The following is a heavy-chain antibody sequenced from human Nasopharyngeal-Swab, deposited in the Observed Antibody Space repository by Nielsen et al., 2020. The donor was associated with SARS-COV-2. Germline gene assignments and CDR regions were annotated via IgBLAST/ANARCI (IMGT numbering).Heavy chain of an antibody. CDR2: ISSSSSYI. CDR1: GLTFNNYN. Sequence: GESMTISCAASGLTFNNYNFNWVRQAPGKGLEWVSSISSSSSYIYYADSVKGRFTISRDNAKNSLYLQMNSLRAEDTAVYYCARDGLDYDFWSAYFMDVWGQGTTVTVSS. CDR3: ARDGLDYDFWSAYFMDV. V-gene: IGHV3-21*01. J-gene: IGHJ6*02. D-gene: IGHD3-3*01.